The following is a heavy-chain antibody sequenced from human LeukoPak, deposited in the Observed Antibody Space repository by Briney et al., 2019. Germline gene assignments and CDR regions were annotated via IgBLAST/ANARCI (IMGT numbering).Heavy chain of an antibody. CDR1: GFTFSDYW. V-gene: IGHV3-7*01. Sequence: GGSLRLSCAASGFTFSDYWMTWVRQAPGKGLEWVANIKQDGGEKYFVDSVKGRFTISRDNAKNSLYLQMNSLRAEDTAVYYCARDKTYCGGDCYSPYYFDYWGQGTLVTVSS. D-gene: IGHD2-21*02. J-gene: IGHJ4*02. CDR2: IKQDGGEK. CDR3: ARDKTYCGGDCYSPYYFDY.